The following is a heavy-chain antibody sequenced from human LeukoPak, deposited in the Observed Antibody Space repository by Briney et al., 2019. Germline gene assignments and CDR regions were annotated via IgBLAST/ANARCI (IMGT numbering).Heavy chain of an antibody. Sequence: QPGRSLRLSCAASGFTFSTYAIHWVRQAPGKGLEWVAVISNDGSNKYYADSVKGRFTISRDNSKNTLYLQMNSLRAEDTAVYYCARRAGGYSHPYDYWGQGILVTVSS. D-gene: IGHD4-23*01. CDR3: ARRAGGYSHPYDY. CDR2: ISNDGSNK. V-gene: IGHV3-30*04. J-gene: IGHJ4*02. CDR1: GFTFSTYA.